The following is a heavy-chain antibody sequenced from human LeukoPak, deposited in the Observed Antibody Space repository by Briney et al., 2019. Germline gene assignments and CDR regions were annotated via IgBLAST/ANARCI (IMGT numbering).Heavy chain of an antibody. CDR1: GFTFSSYA. D-gene: IGHD6-13*01. CDR3: ARARSYSSPLDY. CDR2: ISCDGSNK. Sequence: PGGSLRLSCAASGFTFSSYAMHWVRQAPGKGLEWVAVISCDGSNKQYADSVKGRFTISRDNSKNTLYLQMDSLRTEDTALYYCARARSYSSPLDYWGQGTLLTVSS. J-gene: IGHJ4*02. V-gene: IGHV3-30-3*01.